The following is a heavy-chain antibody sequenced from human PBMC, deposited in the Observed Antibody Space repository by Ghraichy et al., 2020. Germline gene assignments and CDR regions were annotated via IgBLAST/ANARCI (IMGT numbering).Heavy chain of an antibody. CDR1: GFSLSTSGVG. J-gene: IGHJ5*02. CDR3: ARRRSLAAAGNWFDP. V-gene: IGHV2-5*02. D-gene: IGHD6-13*01. Sequence: SGPTLVKPTQTLTLTCTFSGFSLSTSGVGVGWIRQPPGKALEWLALIYWDDDKRYSPSLKSRLTITKDTSKNQVVLTMTNMDPVDTATYYCARRRSLAAAGNWFDPWGQGTLVTVSS. CDR2: IYWDDDK.